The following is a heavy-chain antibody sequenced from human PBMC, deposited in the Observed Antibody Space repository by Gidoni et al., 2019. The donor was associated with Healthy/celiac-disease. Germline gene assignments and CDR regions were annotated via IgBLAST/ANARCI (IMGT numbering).Heavy chain of an antibody. V-gene: IGHV3-30*02. CDR1: GFTFSSYG. J-gene: IGHJ4*02. CDR3: AKDRPFDY. Sequence: QVQLVESGGGVVQPGGSLRLSCAASGFTFSSYGMHWVRQAPGKGLEWVAFIRYDGSNKYYADSVKGRFTISRDNSKNTLYLQMNSLRAEDTAVYYCAKDRPFDYWGQGTLVTVSS. CDR2: IRYDGSNK.